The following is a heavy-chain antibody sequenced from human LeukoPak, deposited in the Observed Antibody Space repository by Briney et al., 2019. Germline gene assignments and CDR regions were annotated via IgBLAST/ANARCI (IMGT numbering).Heavy chain of an antibody. CDR1: GFTFSSYW. CDR3: ARDIGGYYNQQGRFKTRFDP. D-gene: IGHD3-3*01. V-gene: IGHV3-74*01. CDR2: INSDGSST. J-gene: IGHJ5*02. Sequence: PGGSLRLPCAASGFTFSSYWMHWVRQAPGQGLVWVSRINSDGSSTSYADTVKGRFTISRDNAKNTLYLQMNSLRAEDTAVYYCARDIGGYYNQQGRFKTRFDPWGQRTLVTVSS.